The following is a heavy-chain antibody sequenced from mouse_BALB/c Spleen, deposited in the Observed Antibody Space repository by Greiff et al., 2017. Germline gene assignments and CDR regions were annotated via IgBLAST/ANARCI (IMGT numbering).Heavy chain of an antibody. Sequence: EVKLQESGPGLVKPSQSLSLTCSVTGYSITSGYYWNWIRQFPGNKLEWMGYISYDGSNNYNPSLKNRISITRDTSKNQFFLKLNSVTTEDTATYYCARETARASAMDYWGQGTSVTVSS. CDR2: ISYDGSN. CDR1: GYSITSGYY. D-gene: IGHD3-2*01. J-gene: IGHJ4*01. V-gene: IGHV3-6*02. CDR3: ARETARASAMDY.